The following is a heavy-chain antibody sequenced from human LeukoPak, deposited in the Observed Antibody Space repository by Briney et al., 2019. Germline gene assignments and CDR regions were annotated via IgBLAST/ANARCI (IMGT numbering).Heavy chain of an antibody. CDR3: AKGTSPMIQVWPRDNKDFYCMDV. D-gene: IGHD3-22*01. J-gene: IGHJ6*03. V-gene: IGHV4-34*01. Sequence: SETLSLTCTVDGGSLTDSYWTWIRQAPGQGLEWLGDINESGRTTYNPSLKSRVTILLDMSKKQFSLKVTSVTAADTGVYYCAKGTSPMIQVWPRDNKDFYCMDVWGEGTTVSVSS. CDR1: GGSLTDSY. CDR2: INESGRT.